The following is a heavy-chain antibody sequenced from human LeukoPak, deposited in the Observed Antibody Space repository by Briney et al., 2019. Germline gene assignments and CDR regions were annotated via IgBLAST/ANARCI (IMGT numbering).Heavy chain of an antibody. CDR2: VYYSGST. D-gene: IGHD6-13*01. CDR1: GGSISSYF. Sequence: SETLSLTCTVSGGSISSYFWSWIRQPPGKGLEWIGYVYYSGSTNYNPSLKSRVTISVDTSKKQFSLKLSSATAADTAVYYCARGIADPYSFDSWGQGTLVTVPS. CDR3: ARGIADPYSFDS. V-gene: IGHV4-59*01. J-gene: IGHJ4*02.